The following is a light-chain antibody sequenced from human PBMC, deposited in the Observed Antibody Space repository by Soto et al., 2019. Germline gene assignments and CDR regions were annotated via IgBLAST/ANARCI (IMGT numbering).Light chain of an antibody. Sequence: DIKMTQSPSTLSATVGDRVTITCRASQSISSWLAWYQQKPGKAPKLLIYDASSLESGVPSRFSGSGSGTEFTLTISSLQPDDSATYHCQQYHSYLWTFGQGTKVDI. V-gene: IGKV1-5*01. CDR1: QSISSW. J-gene: IGKJ1*01. CDR3: QQYHSYLWT. CDR2: DAS.